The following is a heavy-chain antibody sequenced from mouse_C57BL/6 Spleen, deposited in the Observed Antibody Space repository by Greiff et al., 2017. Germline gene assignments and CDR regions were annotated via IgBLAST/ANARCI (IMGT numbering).Heavy chain of an antibody. J-gene: IGHJ4*01. D-gene: IGHD1-1*01. Sequence: VQLVESGAELMKPGASVKLSCKATGYTFTGYWIEWVKQRPGHGLEWIGELLPGSGSTNYTEKFKGKATFTADTSSNTAYMQLSSLTTEDSAIYYCAPITTVSYAMDYWGQGTSVTVSS. CDR1: GYTFTGYW. V-gene: IGHV1-9*01. CDR2: LLPGSGST. CDR3: APITTVSYAMDY.